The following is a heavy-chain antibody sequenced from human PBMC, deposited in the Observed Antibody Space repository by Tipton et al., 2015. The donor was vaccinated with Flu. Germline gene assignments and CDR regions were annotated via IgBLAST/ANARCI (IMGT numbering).Heavy chain of an antibody. CDR3: AGNPYSDSWRLEYFQF. Sequence: TLSLTCVVSGYYVDGHYYWGWIRRSPGKGLEWIATEYYRVNTHYNPSLRGRVTVSVDTSKNQISLRVNSVTAADTAVYYCAGNPYSDSWRLEYFQFWGPGALVTVSS. V-gene: IGHV4-38-2*01. J-gene: IGHJ1*01. CDR1: GYYVDGHYY. CDR2: EYYRVNT. D-gene: IGHD1-26*01.